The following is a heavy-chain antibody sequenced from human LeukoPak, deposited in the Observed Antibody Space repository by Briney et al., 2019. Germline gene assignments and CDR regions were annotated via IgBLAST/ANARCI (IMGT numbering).Heavy chain of an antibody. J-gene: IGHJ6*03. D-gene: IGHD3-22*01. V-gene: IGHV3-48*01. CDR3: ARIVLSYYYYMDV. Sequence: PRGSLRLSCAASGFTFSSYSMNWVRQAPGKGLEWVSYISSSSTIYYADSVKGRFTISRDNAKNSLYLQMNSLRAEDTAVYYCARIVLSYYYYMDVWGKGTTVTVSS. CDR2: ISSSSTI. CDR1: GFTFSSYS.